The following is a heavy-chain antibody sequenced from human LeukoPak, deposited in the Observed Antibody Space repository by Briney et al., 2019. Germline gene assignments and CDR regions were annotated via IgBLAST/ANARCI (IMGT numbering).Heavy chain of an antibody. CDR3: ARGRAYYDILTGYASDAFDI. V-gene: IGHV4-31*03. D-gene: IGHD3-9*01. CDR1: GGSISSGGYY. Sequence: SETLSLTCTVSGGSISSGGYYWSWIRQHPGKGLEWIGYIYYSGSTYYNPSLKSRVTISVDTSKNQFSLKLSSVTAADTGVYYCARGRAYYDILTGYASDAFDIWGQGTMVTVSS. CDR2: IYYSGST. J-gene: IGHJ3*02.